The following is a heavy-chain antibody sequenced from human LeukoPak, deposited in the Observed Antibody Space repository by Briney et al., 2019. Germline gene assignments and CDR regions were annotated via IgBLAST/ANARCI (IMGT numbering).Heavy chain of an antibody. CDR1: GDSISSYY. CDR2: IYYSGNT. Sequence: SDPLSLTCTVSGDSISSYYWIWIRQPPGKGLEWIGYIYYSGNTNYNPSLKSRLTISVDTSKNQFSLKLSSVPAADTAVYDCTRGGSYYDSSSYRRGEFDLWGQGTLVTVSS. CDR3: TRGGSYYDSSSYRRGEFDL. D-gene: IGHD3-22*01. J-gene: IGHJ4*02. V-gene: IGHV4-59*07.